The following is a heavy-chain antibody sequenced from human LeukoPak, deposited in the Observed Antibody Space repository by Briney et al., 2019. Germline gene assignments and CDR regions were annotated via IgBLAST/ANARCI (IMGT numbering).Heavy chain of an antibody. V-gene: IGHV4-39*07. J-gene: IGHJ4*02. Sequence: PSETLSLTCTVSGGSISSSSFYWGWIRQPPGKGLEWIGEINHSGSTNYNPSLKSRVTISVDTSKNQFSLKLSSVTAADTAVYYCARRGYIAARRDFDYWGQGTLVTVSS. CDR1: GGSISSSSFY. CDR2: INHSGST. CDR3: ARRGYIAARRDFDY. D-gene: IGHD6-6*01.